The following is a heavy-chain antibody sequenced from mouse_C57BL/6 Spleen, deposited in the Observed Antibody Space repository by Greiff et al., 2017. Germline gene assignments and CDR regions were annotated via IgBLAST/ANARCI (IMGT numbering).Heavy chain of an antibody. CDR3: ARDYYDYDGFDY. D-gene: IGHD2-4*01. V-gene: IGHV3-6*01. J-gene: IGHJ2*01. Sequence: EVKLMESGPGLVKPSQSLSLTCSVTGYSIPSGYYWNWIRQFPGNKLEWMGYISYDGSNNYNPSLKNRISITRDTSKNQFFLKLNSVTTEDTATYYCARDYYDYDGFDYWGQGTTLTVSS. CDR2: ISYDGSN. CDR1: GYSIPSGYY.